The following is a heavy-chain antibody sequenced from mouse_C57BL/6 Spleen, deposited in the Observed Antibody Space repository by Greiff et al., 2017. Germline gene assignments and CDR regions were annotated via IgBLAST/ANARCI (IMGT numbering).Heavy chain of an antibody. CDR3: ARGSNGMDY. CDR1: GYTFTDYY. Sequence: VQLQQSGPVLVKPGASVKMSCKASGYTFTDYYMNWVKQSHGKSLEWIGVINPYNGGTSYNQKFKGKATLTVDKSSSTAYMELNSLTSEDSAVYYCARGSNGMDYWGQGTSVTVSS. D-gene: IGHD2-5*01. V-gene: IGHV1-19*01. J-gene: IGHJ4*01. CDR2: INPYNGGT.